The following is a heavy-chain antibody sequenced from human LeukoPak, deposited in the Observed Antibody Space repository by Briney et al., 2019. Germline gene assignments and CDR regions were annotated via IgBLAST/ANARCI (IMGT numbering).Heavy chain of an antibody. CDR1: GGSISSYY. Sequence: SETLSLTCTVSGGSISSYYWSWIRQPPGKGLEWIGYIYYSGSTNYNPSLKSRVTISVDTSKNQFSLKLSSVTAADTAVYYCAGSTAPIAAAEFDYWGQGTLVTVSS. V-gene: IGHV4-59*01. J-gene: IGHJ4*02. D-gene: IGHD6-13*01. CDR2: IYYSGST. CDR3: AGSTAPIAAAEFDY.